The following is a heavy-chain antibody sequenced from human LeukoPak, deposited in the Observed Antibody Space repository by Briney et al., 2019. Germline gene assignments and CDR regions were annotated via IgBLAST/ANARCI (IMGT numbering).Heavy chain of an antibody. D-gene: IGHD3-22*01. J-gene: IGHJ4*02. V-gene: IGHV3-7*01. CDR3: AKAIRASISVIVVVKASFDY. CDR2: IKQDGTEK. CDR1: GFSFSTYW. Sequence: GGSLRLSCGASGFSFSTYWMSWVRQAPGKGLEWVANIKQDGTEKYYVDSVKGRFTISRDYARKSLYLQLNSLRAEDTAVYYCAKAIRASISVIVVVKASFDYWGQGTLVTVSS.